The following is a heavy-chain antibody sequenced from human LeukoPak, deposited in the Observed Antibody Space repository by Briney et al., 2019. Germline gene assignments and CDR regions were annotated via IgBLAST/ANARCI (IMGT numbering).Heavy chain of an antibody. CDR2: IKQDGSEK. CDR3: ITPLPYSAQ. J-gene: IGHJ4*02. V-gene: IGHV3-7*03. CDR1: GFTFSSYW. Sequence: GGSLRLSCAASGFTFSSYWMSWVRQAPGRGLEWVGNIKQDGSEKYYVDSVKGRFTISRDNAKNSLYLQMNSLRAEDTAVYYCITPLPYSAQGGQGTLVTVSS. D-gene: IGHD2-21*01.